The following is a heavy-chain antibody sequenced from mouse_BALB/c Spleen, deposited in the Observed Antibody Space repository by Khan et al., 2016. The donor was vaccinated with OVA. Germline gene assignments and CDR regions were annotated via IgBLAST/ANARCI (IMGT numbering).Heavy chain of an antibody. CDR3: AREGLLGVALDY. J-gene: IGHJ4*01. CDR2: IYPGDDST. D-gene: IGHD1-1*01. Sequence: QVQLKQSGPELVKPGALVKISCKASGYTFTSYDVNWVKQRPGQGLEWIGWIYPGDDSTKYNEKFKGKATLTADRSSSTAYMQLSSLTSEKSAVXFCAREGLLGVALDYWGQGTSVTVSS. V-gene: IGHV1S56*01. CDR1: GYTFTSYD.